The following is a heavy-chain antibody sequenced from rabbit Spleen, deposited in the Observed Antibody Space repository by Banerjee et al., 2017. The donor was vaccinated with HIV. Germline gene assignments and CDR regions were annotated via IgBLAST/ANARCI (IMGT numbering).Heavy chain of an antibody. CDR3: SRKSNDISGYSPAFKL. Sequence: QEQLEESGGDLVKPEGSLTLTCKASGFSFSSSYWICWVRQAPGKGLEWIGCISTGSGNTYYATWAKGRFTISKTSSTTVTLQMTSLTAADTATYFCSRKSNDISGYSPAFKLWGQGTLVTVS. V-gene: IGHV1S45*01. CDR2: ISTGSGNT. J-gene: IGHJ4*01. CDR1: GFSFSSSYW. D-gene: IGHD1-1*01.